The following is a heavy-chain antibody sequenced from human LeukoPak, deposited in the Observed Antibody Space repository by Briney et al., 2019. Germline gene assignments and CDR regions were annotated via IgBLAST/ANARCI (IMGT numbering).Heavy chain of an antibody. J-gene: IGHJ4*02. CDR3: ATALRGVGF. V-gene: IGHV3-15*01. CDR2: IKSKADGGTA. D-gene: IGHD3-3*01. Sequence: GGSLRLSCAASGITFISAWMNWVRQAPGKGLEWVGRIKSKADGGTAEHAAPVKGRFIISRDDSKNTLYLQMNSLNSDDTGVYYCATALRGVGFWGQGTLVTVPS. CDR1: GITFISAW.